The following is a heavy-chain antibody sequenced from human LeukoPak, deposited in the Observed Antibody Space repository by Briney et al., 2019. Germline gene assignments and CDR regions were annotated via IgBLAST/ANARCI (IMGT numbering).Heavy chain of an antibody. J-gene: IGHJ5*02. CDR3: ARRYYYGSENYYNWFDP. V-gene: IGHV4-34*01. CDR2: INHSGST. D-gene: IGHD3-10*01. CDR1: GGSISSYY. Sequence: KPSETLSLTCTVSGGSISSYYWSWIRQPPGKGLEWIGEINHSGSTNYNPSLKSRVTISVDTSKNQFSLKLSSVTAADTAVYYCARRYYYGSENYYNWFDPWGQGTLVTVSS.